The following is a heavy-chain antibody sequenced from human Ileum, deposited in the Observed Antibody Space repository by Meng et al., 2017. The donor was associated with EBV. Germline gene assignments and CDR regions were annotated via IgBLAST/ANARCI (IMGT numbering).Heavy chain of an antibody. D-gene: IGHD6-25*01. CDR1: TLTFSTYW. V-gene: IGHV3-74*01. Sequence: VVRVEYGGGLVQPWGSLRLSCAASTLTFSTYWMDWVRQAPGQGLVWVSRIHSDGSRTTYADSVRGRFTISRDNAKNTFYLEMNSLRGEDTAVYYCASLSGHGGYWGQGTLVTVSS. J-gene: IGHJ4*02. CDR3: ASLSGHGGY. CDR2: IHSDGSRT.